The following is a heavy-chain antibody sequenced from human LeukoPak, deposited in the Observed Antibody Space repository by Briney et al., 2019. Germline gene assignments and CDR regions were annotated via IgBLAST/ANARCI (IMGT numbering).Heavy chain of an antibody. Sequence: PGGSLRLSCAVSGFTFSGFWMSWSRQAPGKGLECVASINSDGSEGYYADVVKGRFTISRDNAKNSLYLQINSLRAEDAAGYYCVRSSYSSPSRVLGQGTNGTGSS. CDR2: INSDGSEG. J-gene: IGHJ3*01. CDR1: GFTFSGFW. D-gene: IGHD6-6*01. CDR3: VRSSYSSPSRV. V-gene: IGHV3-7*03.